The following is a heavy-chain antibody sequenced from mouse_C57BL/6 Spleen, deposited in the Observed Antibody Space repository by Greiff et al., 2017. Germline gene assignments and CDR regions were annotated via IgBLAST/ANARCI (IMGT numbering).Heavy chain of an antibody. CDR3: ARGSSGYVRFAY. V-gene: IGHV1-9*01. CDR1: GYTFTGYW. CDR2: ILPGSGST. Sequence: VKLMESGAELMKPGASVKLSCKASGYTFTGYWIEWVKQRPGHGLEWIGEILPGSGSTNYTEKFKGKATFTAETSSNAAYMQLSNLTTEDSAIYDCARGSSGYVRFAYWGQGTLVTVSA. J-gene: IGHJ3*01. D-gene: IGHD3-2*02.